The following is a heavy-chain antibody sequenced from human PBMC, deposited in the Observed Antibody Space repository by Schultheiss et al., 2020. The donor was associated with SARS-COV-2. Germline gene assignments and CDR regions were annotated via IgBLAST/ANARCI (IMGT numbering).Heavy chain of an antibody. V-gene: IGHV4-61*02. J-gene: IGHJ4*02. D-gene: IGHD3-10*01. CDR2: IYTSGST. CDR3: ARGGAIPMVIGY. CDR1: GGSISSGSYY. Sequence: SETLSLTCTVSGGSISSGSYYWSWIRQPAGKGLEWIGRIYTSGSTNYNPSLKSRVTISVDTSKNQFSLKLSSVTAADTAVYYCARGGAIPMVIGYWGQGTLVTVSS.